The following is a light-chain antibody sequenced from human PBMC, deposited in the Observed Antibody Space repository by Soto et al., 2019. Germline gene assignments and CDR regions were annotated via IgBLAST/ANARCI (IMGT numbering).Light chain of an antibody. CDR2: AAS. CDR3: QQSYSTPHT. V-gene: IGKV1-39*01. J-gene: IGKJ5*01. Sequence: IRMTQSPSSVSASTGDRVTITCRASQSISSYLNWYQQKPGKAPKLLIYAASSLQSGVPSRFSGSGSGTDFTLTISSLQPEDFATYYCQQSYSTPHTFGQGTRLEVK. CDR1: QSISSY.